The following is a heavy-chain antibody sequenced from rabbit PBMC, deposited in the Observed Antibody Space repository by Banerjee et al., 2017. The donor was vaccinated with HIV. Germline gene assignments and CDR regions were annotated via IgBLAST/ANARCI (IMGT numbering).Heavy chain of an antibody. Sequence: QSLEESGGGLVQPEGSLTLTCTASGFSFSSNYDMCWVRQAPGKGLEWIACIYAGSSGTTYYASWAKGRLTISKTSSTTVTLQMTSLTAADTATYFCARNDVGTGFASNLWGQGTLVTVS. D-gene: IGHD6-1*01. CDR2: IYAGSSGTT. J-gene: IGHJ3*01. CDR1: GFSFSSNYD. V-gene: IGHV1S40*01. CDR3: ARNDVGTGFASNL.